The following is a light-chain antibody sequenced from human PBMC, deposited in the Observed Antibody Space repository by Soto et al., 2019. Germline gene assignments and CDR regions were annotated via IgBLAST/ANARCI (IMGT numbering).Light chain of an antibody. J-gene: IGKJ1*01. CDR3: QQYDNWPWGT. V-gene: IGKV3-15*01. Sequence: EIVMTQSPAALSVSPGERATFSCRASQSIGSNLAWYQQKPGQAPRLLISGESTRATGIPARFSGSGSGADFTLTISSLQSEDIAVYYCQQYDNWPWGTFGQGTRVEIK. CDR1: QSIGSN. CDR2: GES.